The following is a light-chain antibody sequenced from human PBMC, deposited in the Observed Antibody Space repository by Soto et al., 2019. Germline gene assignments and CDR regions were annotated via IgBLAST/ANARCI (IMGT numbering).Light chain of an antibody. V-gene: IGKV1-5*03. J-gene: IGKJ1*01. CDR2: KAS. CDR1: QSISSW. CDR3: QQYNSYSGT. Sequence: DIQMTQSPSTLSDSVGDRVTITCRASQSISSWLAWYQQKPGKAPKLLIYKASSLESGVPSRFSGSGSGTEFTLTVSGLQPDDFATYCCQQYNSYSGTCGQGTKVEIK.